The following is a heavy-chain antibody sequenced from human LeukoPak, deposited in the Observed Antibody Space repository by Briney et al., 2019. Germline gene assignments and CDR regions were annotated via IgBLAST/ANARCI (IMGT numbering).Heavy chain of an antibody. V-gene: IGHV3-13*01. CDR3: ARQNTPHGNFDY. CDR2: IGVAANT. D-gene: IGHD1-26*01. CDR1: GFTFSSYD. J-gene: IGHJ4*02. Sequence: GGSLRLSCAASGFTFSSYDMHWVRQATGKGLEWVSAIGVAANTFYSGSVKGRFTISRENAKNSLYLLMSSLRAGDTAMYYCARQNTPHGNFDYWGQGTLVTVSS.